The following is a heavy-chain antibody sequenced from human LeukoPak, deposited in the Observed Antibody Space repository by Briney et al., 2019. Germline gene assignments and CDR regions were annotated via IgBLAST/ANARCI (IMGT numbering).Heavy chain of an antibody. CDR3: ARLLGRYYDSSGLLGYFQL. CDR1: GYSFTSYW. Sequence: GESLKISCKGSGYSFTSYWIGWVRQMPGKGLEWMGIIYPGDSGTRYSPSFQGQVTISADKSISTAHLQWSSLKASDTAMYYCARLLGRYYDSSGLLGYFQLWGQGTLVTVSS. J-gene: IGHJ1*01. D-gene: IGHD3-22*01. CDR2: IYPGDSGT. V-gene: IGHV5-51*01.